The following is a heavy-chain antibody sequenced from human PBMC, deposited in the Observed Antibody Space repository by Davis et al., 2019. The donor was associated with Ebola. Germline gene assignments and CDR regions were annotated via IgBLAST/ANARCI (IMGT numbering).Heavy chain of an antibody. J-gene: IGHJ6*02. Sequence: GESLKISCAASGFTFSSYGMHWVRQAPGKGLEWVAVISYDGSNKYYADSVKGRFTISRDNSKNTLYLQMNNLRAEDTAVYYCAKGGGSYLLYYYGMDVWGQGTTVTVSS. V-gene: IGHV3-30*18. CDR2: ISYDGSNK. D-gene: IGHD1-26*01. CDR1: GFTFSSYG. CDR3: AKGGGSYLLYYYGMDV.